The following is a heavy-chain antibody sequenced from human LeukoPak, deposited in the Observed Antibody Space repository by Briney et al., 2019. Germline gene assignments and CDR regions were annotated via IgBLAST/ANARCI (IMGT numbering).Heavy chain of an antibody. CDR3: ARVTTGGYYNC. CDR1: GGSISSGSYY. CDR2: IYTSGRT. D-gene: IGHD3-22*01. V-gene: IGHV4-61*02. Sequence: KPSETLSLTCTVSGGSISSGSYYWSWVRQPAGKGLEWIGRIYTSGRTNYNPSLKSRVTISVDTSKNQFSLKLSSVTAADTAVYYCARVTTGGYYNCWGQGTLVTVSS. J-gene: IGHJ4*02.